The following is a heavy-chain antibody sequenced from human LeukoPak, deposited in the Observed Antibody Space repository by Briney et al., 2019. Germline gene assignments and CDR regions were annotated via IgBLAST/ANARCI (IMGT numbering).Heavy chain of an antibody. CDR2: IYYSGGT. Sequence: PSETLSLTCTVSAGSLISGGYYSSWIRRHPGKGLACISYIYYSGGTDYSPSLNRRVTISVDTSKNQFTLKLSSVTAADTVMDVCARVREGRFHHWGQGTLVTVSS. J-gene: IGHJ1*01. CDR1: AGSLISGGYY. CDR3: ARVREGRFHH. V-gene: IGHV4-31*03. D-gene: IGHD3-10*01.